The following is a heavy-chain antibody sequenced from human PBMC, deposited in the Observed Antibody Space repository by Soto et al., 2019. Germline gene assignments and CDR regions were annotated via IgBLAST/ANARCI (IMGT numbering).Heavy chain of an antibody. J-gene: IGHJ4*02. V-gene: IGHV3-23*01. CDR2: ISAGGDGT. CDR1: GFSFRSYA. D-gene: IGHD1-26*01. CDR3: AEGGCYTYY. Sequence: EVQLLESGGALVQPGGSLRLSCAASGFSFRSYAMGWVRQAPGKVLNWVSSISAGGDGTYYADSVKGRFTISRDNSKNTVYLQMTSLRADDTAVDYFAEGGCYTYYWGPGTLVTVSS.